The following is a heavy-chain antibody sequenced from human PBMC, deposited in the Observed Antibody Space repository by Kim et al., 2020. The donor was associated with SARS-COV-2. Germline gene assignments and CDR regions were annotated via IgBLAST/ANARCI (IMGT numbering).Heavy chain of an antibody. V-gene: IGHV1-3*01. D-gene: IGHD6-19*01. CDR3: ARGSGWAFDY. Sequence: NTTFSQKFHGRVTITRDTSASTAYMELTSLRSEDTAIYYCARGSGWAFDYWGQGTLVTVAS. J-gene: IGHJ4*02. CDR2: NT.